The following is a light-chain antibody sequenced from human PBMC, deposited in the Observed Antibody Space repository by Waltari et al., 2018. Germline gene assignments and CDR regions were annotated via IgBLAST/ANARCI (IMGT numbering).Light chain of an antibody. J-gene: IGLJ2*01. Sequence: QSVLTQPPSASAAPGQKVPLSSSGSSTHLGQNYVSRYQPLPGTAPKLLIYDNNKRPSGIPDRFSGSKSGTSATLGITGLQTGDEADYYCGTWDSSLSAVVFGGGTKLTVL. CDR1: STHLGQNY. V-gene: IGLV1-51*01. CDR2: DNN. CDR3: GTWDSSLSAVV.